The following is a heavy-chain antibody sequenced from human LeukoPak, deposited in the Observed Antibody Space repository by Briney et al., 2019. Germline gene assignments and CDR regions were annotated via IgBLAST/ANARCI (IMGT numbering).Heavy chain of an antibody. J-gene: IGHJ4*02. CDR3: ARQGSGSYSHDY. Sequence: GGSLRLSCAASGFTVSSNYMSWVRQAPGKGLEWVSYITNSGSTIYYADSVKGRFTISRDNSKNTLYLQMNSLRAEDTAVYYCARQGSGSYSHDYWGQGTLVTVSS. CDR1: GFTVSSNY. D-gene: IGHD1-26*01. CDR2: ITNSGSTI. V-gene: IGHV3-48*01.